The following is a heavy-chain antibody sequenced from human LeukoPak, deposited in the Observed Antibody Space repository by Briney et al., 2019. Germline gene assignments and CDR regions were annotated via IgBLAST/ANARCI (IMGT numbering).Heavy chain of an antibody. Sequence: GGSLRPSCAASGFTFSSYWMSWVRQAPGKGLEWVANIKQDGSENYYVDSVKGRFTISRDNAKNSLYLQMNSLRAEDTAVYYCAREDRYCSGGSCRYYYYYGMDVWGQGTTVTVSS. V-gene: IGHV3-7*01. CDR3: AREDRYCSGGSCRYYYYYGMDV. CDR1: GFTFSSYW. CDR2: IKQDGSEN. J-gene: IGHJ6*02. D-gene: IGHD2-15*01.